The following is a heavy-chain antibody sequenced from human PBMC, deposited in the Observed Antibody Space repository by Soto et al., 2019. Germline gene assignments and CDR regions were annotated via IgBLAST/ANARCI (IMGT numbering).Heavy chain of an antibody. D-gene: IGHD1-26*01. CDR2: ISSTSIYI. CDR1: GFTFSDNS. CDR3: ARKSDGREGDY. Sequence: PGGSLRLSCAASGFTFSDNSMKWVRQAPGKGLEWVSSISSTSIYIFYADSLKGRFTISRDNAKNSLYLQINSLRAEDTAVYYCARKSDGREGDYCGQGTLVTVAS. V-gene: IGHV3-21*01. J-gene: IGHJ4*02.